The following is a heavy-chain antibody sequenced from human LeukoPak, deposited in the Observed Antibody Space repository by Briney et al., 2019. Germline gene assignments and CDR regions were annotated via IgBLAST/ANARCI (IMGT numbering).Heavy chain of an antibody. Sequence: GGSLRLSCAASGFTFSRYTMNWVRQAPGKGLEWVAFIRYDGGETFYADFVKGRFTISRDNSKNTLYLQMNSLRAEDTAVYYCAKDDMTTGCFDYWGQGTLVTVSS. CDR2: IRYDGGET. CDR1: GFTFSRYT. D-gene: IGHD4-17*01. V-gene: IGHV3-30*02. J-gene: IGHJ4*02. CDR3: AKDDMTTGCFDY.